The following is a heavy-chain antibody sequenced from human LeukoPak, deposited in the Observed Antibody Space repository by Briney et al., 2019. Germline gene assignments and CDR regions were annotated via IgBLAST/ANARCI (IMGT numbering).Heavy chain of an antibody. CDR3: ARDLLGWELHYFDC. Sequence: PGGSLRLSCAASRFTFSTYNMNWVRQAPGKGLEWLSSISGSSSYIYYADSVKGRFSISRDNAKNSLYLQMNSLRAEDTAVYYCARDLLGWELHYFDCWGQGTLVTVSS. CDR1: RFTFSTYN. J-gene: IGHJ4*02. CDR2: ISGSSSYI. V-gene: IGHV3-21*01. D-gene: IGHD1-26*01.